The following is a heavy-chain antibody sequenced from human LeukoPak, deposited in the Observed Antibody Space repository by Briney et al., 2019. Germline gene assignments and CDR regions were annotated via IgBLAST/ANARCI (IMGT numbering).Heavy chain of an antibody. CDR1: GFNFSSYW. V-gene: IGHV3-7*03. J-gene: IGHJ6*02. CDR2: IKQDGSEK. CDR3: AREDSSRVLYNSYYGMDV. D-gene: IGHD6-19*01. Sequence: QSGGSLRLSGAASGFNFSSYWMGWVRQARGKGLEWVANIKQDGSEKYYVDSVKGRFTLSRDNAKNSLYLQMNTLRAEDTAVYYCAREDSSRVLYNSYYGMDVWGQGTTVTVSS.